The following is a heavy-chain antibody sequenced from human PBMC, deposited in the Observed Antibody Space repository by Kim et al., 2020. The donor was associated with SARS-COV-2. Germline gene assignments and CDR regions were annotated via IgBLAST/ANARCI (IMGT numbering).Heavy chain of an antibody. CDR2: ISYDGSNK. V-gene: IGHV3-30*18. D-gene: IGHD6-13*01. J-gene: IGHJ6*02. Sequence: GGSLRLSCAASGFTFSSYGMHWVRQAPGKGLEWVAVISYDGSNKYYADSVKGRFTISRDNSKNTLYLQMNSLRAEDTAVYYCAKDRRQQLVLSGSGRYGMDVWGQGTTVTVSS. CDR1: GFTFSSYG. CDR3: AKDRRQQLVLSGSGRYGMDV.